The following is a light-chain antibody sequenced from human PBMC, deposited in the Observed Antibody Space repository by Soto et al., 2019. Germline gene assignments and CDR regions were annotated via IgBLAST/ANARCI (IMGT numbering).Light chain of an antibody. J-gene: IGKJ5*01. V-gene: IGKV1-33*01. CDR3: KHNDNPPSIT. Sequence: DIQMTQSPSSLSASVGDRVTITCQASQDISNYLNWYQQKPGKAPKLLIYDASNLETGVPSRFSGSGSGTDFTFTISSRQPEDIAKYYCKHNDNPPSITFGQGTRLEIK. CDR2: DAS. CDR1: QDISNY.